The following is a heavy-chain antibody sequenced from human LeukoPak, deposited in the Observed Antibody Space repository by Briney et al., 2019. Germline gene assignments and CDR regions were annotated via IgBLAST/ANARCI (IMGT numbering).Heavy chain of an antibody. D-gene: IGHD1-26*01. CDR3: ARDLGGSYVFDY. V-gene: IGHV4-59*01. CDR1: GGSISSYY. CDR2: IEHSGST. J-gene: IGHJ4*02. Sequence: SETLSLTCTVSGGSISSYYWSWIRQPPGKGLEWIGEIEHSGSTKYNPSLRSRVTISVDTSKNQFSLKLSSVTAADTAVYYCARDLGGSYVFDYWGQGTLVTVSS.